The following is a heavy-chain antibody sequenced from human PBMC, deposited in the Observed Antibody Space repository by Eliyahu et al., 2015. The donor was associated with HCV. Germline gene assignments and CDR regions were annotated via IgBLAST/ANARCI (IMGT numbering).Heavy chain of an antibody. Sequence: EVQLVQSGGXVKKPGESLRISCTXSGYNXTKYWISWVRQMPGKGLEWMGKINPSDSRGNNGPAFQGHVTISVDKSVKTAYLQWSSLKASDTAMYYCARRYSGYDGFDLWGQGTLVSVSS. CDR3: ARRYSGYDGFDL. CDR2: INPSDSRG. J-gene: IGHJ4*02. CDR1: GYNXTKYW. V-gene: IGHV5-10-1*03. D-gene: IGHD5-12*01.